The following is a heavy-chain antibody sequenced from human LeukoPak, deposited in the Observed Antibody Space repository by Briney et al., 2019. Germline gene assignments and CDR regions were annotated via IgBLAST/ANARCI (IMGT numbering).Heavy chain of an antibody. CDR1: GITFISAW. Sequence: GGSLRLSCTASGITFISAWMNWVRQAPGKGLEWVGRIKSKTDGGTAEHAAPVKGRFIISRDDSKNTLYLRMNSLNSDDTGVYYCATALRGVGFWGQGTLVTVPS. CDR2: IKSKTDGGTA. CDR3: ATALRGVGF. J-gene: IGHJ4*02. D-gene: IGHD3-3*01. V-gene: IGHV3-15*01.